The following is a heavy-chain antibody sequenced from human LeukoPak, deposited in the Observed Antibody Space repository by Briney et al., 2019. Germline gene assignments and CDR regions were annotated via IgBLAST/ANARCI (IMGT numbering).Heavy chain of an antibody. Sequence: SVKVSCKASGGTFSSYAISWVRHAPGQGLEWMGGIIPIFGTANYAQKFQGRVTITADESTSTAYMELSSLRSEDTAVYYCARGPPDILTGYSSFDYWGQGTLVTVSS. CDR2: IIPIFGTA. CDR3: ARGPPDILTGYSSFDY. D-gene: IGHD3-9*01. J-gene: IGHJ4*02. V-gene: IGHV1-69*13. CDR1: GGTFSSYA.